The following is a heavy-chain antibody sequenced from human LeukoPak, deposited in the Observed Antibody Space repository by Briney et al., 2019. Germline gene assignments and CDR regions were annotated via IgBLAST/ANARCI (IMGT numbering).Heavy chain of an antibody. Sequence: GASVKVSCKASGYTFTSYGFGWVRQAPGQGLEWMGWISSYNGNTNYAQKFQGRVTMTTNTSTTTASLELRSLTVDDTAIYYCATAPLGFPFDSWGQGTLVTVSS. V-gene: IGHV1-18*04. CDR1: GYTFTSYG. CDR2: ISSYNGNT. D-gene: IGHD2-21*02. CDR3: ATAPLGFPFDS. J-gene: IGHJ4*02.